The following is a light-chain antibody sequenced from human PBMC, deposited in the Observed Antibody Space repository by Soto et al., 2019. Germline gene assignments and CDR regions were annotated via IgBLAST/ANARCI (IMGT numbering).Light chain of an antibody. J-gene: IGLJ2*01. CDR2: DVS. CDR1: SSDVGGYNY. V-gene: IGLV2-14*01. Sequence: QSALTQPASVSGSPGQSITISCTGTSSDVGGYNYVSWYQQHPGKAPKLMIYDVSNRPSGVSNRFSASKSGNTVSLTISGLQAEDEADYYCSSYTSSSALVVFGGGTKVTVL. CDR3: SSYTSSSALVV.